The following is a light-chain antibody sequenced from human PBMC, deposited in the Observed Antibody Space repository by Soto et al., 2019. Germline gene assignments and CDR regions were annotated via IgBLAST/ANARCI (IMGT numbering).Light chain of an antibody. V-gene: IGKV2-28*01. CDR1: QSLLHSNGYNY. Sequence: DIVMTQSPLSLPVTPGEPASISCRSSQSLLHSNGYNYLDWYLQKPGQSPQLLIYLGSNRASGVPDRFSGSGSATDFTLKISRVEAEDVGVYYCMQALQILYTFGQGTKLEIK. CDR3: MQALQILYT. CDR2: LGS. J-gene: IGKJ2*01.